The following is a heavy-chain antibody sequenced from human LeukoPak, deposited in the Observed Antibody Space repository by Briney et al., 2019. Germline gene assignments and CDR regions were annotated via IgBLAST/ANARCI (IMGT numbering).Heavy chain of an antibody. J-gene: IGHJ3*02. CDR1: GFTFSTYW. CDR3: ARDLYVILTGYSYDAFDI. V-gene: IGHV3-7*04. Sequence: GGSLRLSCAASGFTFSTYWMSWVRQAPGKGLEWVANIKQDGSEKYYVDSVKGRFTISRDNAKNSLYLQMNSLRAEDTAVYYCARDLYVILTGYSYDAFDIWGQGTMVTVSS. D-gene: IGHD3-9*01. CDR2: IKQDGSEK.